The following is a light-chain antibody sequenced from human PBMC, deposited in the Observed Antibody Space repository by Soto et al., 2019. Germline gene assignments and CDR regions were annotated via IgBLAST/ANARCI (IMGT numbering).Light chain of an antibody. CDR3: QQSASSVT. CDR1: HSVSSTF. CDR2: DAD. J-gene: IGKJ5*01. Sequence: DTVLTQSPGTLSLSPGETATLTCSASHSVSSTFLARYQQKPGQAPTLLIYDADTRATGIPDRFSGSGFGTHFTLTISSLEPEDFAMYYCQQSASSVTFGQGTRLEIK. V-gene: IGKV3-20*01.